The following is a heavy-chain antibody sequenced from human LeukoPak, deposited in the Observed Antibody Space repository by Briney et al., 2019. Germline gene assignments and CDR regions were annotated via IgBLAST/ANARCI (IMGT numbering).Heavy chain of an antibody. V-gene: IGHV3-74*01. CDR2: INSDGSWT. D-gene: IGHD5-18*01. CDR1: GNYW. CDR3: ARDLAYSRLDY. J-gene: IGHJ4*02. Sequence: GGSLRLSCAASGNYWMHWVRQAPGKGLVWVSHINSDGSWTSYADSVKGRFTISKDNAKNTVYLQMNSLRVEDTAFYYCARDLAYSRLDYWGQGMLVTVSS.